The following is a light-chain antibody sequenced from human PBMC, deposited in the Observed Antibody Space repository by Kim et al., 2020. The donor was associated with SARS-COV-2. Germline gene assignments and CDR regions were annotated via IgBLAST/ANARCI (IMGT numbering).Light chain of an antibody. J-gene: IGKJ4*01. CDR3: QHYNNWPLT. V-gene: IGKV3-15*01. CDR1: QSISTN. Sequence: VFPGERATLSCRASQSISTNLAWYQQKPGQAPRLLIHGAFTRAAGIPARFSGSGSGTEFTLIISSLQSEDFAIYYCQHYNNWPLTFGGGTKVDIK. CDR2: GAF.